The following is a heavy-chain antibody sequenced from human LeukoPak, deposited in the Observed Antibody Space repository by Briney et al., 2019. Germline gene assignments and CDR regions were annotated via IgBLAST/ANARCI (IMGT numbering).Heavy chain of an antibody. Sequence: GGSLRLSCAASGFTFTSYGMSWVRQAPGKGLEWVSYGGSGRSKYDENSVKDRSNISRDNSERTLYPQMDSMTAAETAVYYCAKNRGMDYHSYYMDVWGKGTTVTVSS. CDR2: YGGSGRSK. J-gene: IGHJ6*03. V-gene: IGHV3-23*01. CDR3: AKNRGMDYHSYYMDV. D-gene: IGHD3-16*01. CDR1: GFTFTSYG.